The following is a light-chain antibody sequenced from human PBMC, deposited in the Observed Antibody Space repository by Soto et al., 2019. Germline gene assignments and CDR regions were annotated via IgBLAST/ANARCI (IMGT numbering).Light chain of an antibody. CDR3: AAWDDSLSGPV. J-gene: IGLJ3*02. CDR1: RASIGSNT. V-gene: IGLV1-44*01. Sequence: QSVLTQPPSASGTPGQRVTISCSGSRASIGSNTVTWHQHLPGAAPKLLVYNNNQRPSGVPDRFSGSKSDTSASLAISGLQFEDEAVYYCAAWDDSLSGPVFGGGTKVTVL. CDR2: NNN.